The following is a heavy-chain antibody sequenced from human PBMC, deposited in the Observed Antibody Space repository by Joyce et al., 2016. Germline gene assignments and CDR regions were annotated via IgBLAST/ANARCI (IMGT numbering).Heavy chain of an antibody. Sequence: EVQLVESGGGLVKPGESLRLSCTASGFIFSSYSMTWVRQAPGKGLEWVSSISRDNTYIFHADSVKGRFTISRDNARNSLYLQMNSLRAEDTAVYYCARDLLTTVTKAYGYWGQGTLVAVSS. D-gene: IGHD4-11*01. CDR3: ARDLLTTVTKAYGY. CDR2: ISRDNTYI. J-gene: IGHJ4*02. CDR1: GFIFSSYS. V-gene: IGHV3-21*01.